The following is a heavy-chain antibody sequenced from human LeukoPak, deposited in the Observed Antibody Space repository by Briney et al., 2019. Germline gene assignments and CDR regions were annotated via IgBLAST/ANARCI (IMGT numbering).Heavy chain of an antibody. V-gene: IGHV4-30-2*01. J-gene: IGHJ4*02. CDR1: GGSISSGGYY. D-gene: IGHD3-3*01. Sequence: PSETLSLTCTVSGGSISSGGYYWSWIRQPPGKGLEWIGYIYHSGSTYYNPSLKSRVTISVDRSKNQFSLKLSSVTAADTAVYYYASTSNTIFGVVNPFDYWGQGTLVTVSS. CDR2: IYHSGST. CDR3: ASTSNTIFGVVNPFDY.